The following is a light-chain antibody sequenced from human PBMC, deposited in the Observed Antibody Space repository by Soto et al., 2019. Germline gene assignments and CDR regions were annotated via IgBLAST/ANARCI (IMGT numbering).Light chain of an antibody. CDR3: CSYAGSYV. CDR1: SSDVGVYNY. Sequence: LTQPRSVSGSPGQSVTISCTGASSDVGVYNYVSWYQHHPGKAPKLIIYDVTKRPSGVPDRFSGSKSGNTASLTISGLQAEDEADYYCCSYAGSYVFGTGTKVTVL. J-gene: IGLJ1*01. CDR2: DVT. V-gene: IGLV2-11*01.